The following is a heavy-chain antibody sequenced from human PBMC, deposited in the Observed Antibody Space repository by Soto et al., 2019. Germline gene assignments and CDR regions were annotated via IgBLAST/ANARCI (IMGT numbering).Heavy chain of an antibody. J-gene: IGHJ4*02. V-gene: IGHV1-46*01. CDR1: GYTFTHYY. CDR3: ATSVNSAMAFDY. CDR2: INPNGGIT. D-gene: IGHD5-18*01. Sequence: QVQLVQSGAEVKKPGASVRVSCKASGYTFTHYYIHWVRQAPGQGLEWMGIINPNGGITTYAQKFRAGFSMTRDTSTSTVYLELSSLRSEESAVYYCATSVNSAMAFDYWGQGTLVTGSS.